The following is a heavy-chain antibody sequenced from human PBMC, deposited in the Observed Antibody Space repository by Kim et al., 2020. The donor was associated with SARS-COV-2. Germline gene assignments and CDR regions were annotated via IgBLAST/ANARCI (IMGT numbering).Heavy chain of an antibody. V-gene: IGHV3-74*01. Sequence: RSSTNYADSVKGRFTISKDNAKTTLYLQMNSLRAEDTAVYCCAGLRGGPDWGPGTLVTVSS. J-gene: IGHJ4*02. CDR2: RSST. D-gene: IGHD2-15*01. CDR3: AGLRGGPD.